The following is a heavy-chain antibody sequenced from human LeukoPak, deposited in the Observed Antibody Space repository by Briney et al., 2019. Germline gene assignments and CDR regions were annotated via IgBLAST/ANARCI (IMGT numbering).Heavy chain of an antibody. CDR1: GGSFSGYY. CDR3: ARNTIFGVVITSPSYYGMDV. CDR2: INHSGST. D-gene: IGHD3-3*01. J-gene: IGHJ6*02. V-gene: IGHV4-34*01. Sequence: SETLSLTCAVYGGSFSGYYRSWIRQPPGKGLEWIGEINHSGSTNYNPSLKSRVTISVDTSKNQFSLKLSSVTAADTAVYYCARNTIFGVVITSPSYYGMDVWGQGTTVTVSS.